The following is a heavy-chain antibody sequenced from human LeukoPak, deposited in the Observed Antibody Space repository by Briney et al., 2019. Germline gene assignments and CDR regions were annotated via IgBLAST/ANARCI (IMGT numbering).Heavy chain of an antibody. V-gene: IGHV3-48*03. CDR3: ARESVAAAGTGTHYYYYGMDV. Sequence: PGGSLRLSCAASGFTFSSYEMNWVRQAPGKGLEWVSYISSSGSTIYYADSVKGRFTISRDNAKNSLYLQMNSLRAEDTAVYYCARESVAAAGTGTHYYYYGMDVWGKGTTVTVSS. D-gene: IGHD6-13*01. CDR1: GFTFSSYE. CDR2: ISSSGSTI. J-gene: IGHJ6*04.